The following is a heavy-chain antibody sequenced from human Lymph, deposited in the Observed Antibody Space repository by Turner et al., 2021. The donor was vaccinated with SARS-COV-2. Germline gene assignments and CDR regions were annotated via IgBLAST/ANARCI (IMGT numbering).Heavy chain of an antibody. J-gene: IGHJ6*02. D-gene: IGHD2-21*02. CDR3: ARQRLTRYGMDV. V-gene: IGHV4-39*01. CDR2: IYYSGST. Sequence: QLQLQESGPGLVKPSETLSLTCTVSGGSISSSSYYWGWIRQPPGKGLEWIGSIYYSGSTYYNPSLKSRVTISLDTSKNQFSLKLSSVTAADTAVYHCARQRLTRYGMDVWGQGTTVTVSS. CDR1: GGSISSSSYY.